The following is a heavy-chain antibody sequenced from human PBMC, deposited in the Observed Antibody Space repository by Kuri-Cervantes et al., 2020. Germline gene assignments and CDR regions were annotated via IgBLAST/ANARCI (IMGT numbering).Heavy chain of an antibody. CDR3: ARDYFGDYYFDY. V-gene: IGHV3-21*01. D-gene: IGHD4-17*01. J-gene: IGHJ4*02. Sequence: GESLKISCAASGITFSSYSMNWVRQAPGKGLEWVSSISSSSSYIYYADSVKGRFTISRDNAKNSLYLQMNSLRAEDTAVYYCARDYFGDYYFDYWGQGTLVTVSS. CDR2: ISSSSSYI. CDR1: GITFSSYS.